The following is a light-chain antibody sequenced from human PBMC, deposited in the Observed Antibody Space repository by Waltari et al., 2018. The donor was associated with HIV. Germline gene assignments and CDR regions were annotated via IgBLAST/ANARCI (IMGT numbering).Light chain of an antibody. CDR3: QQYGSSAPLT. V-gene: IGKV3-20*01. CDR1: QSVSSSH. Sequence: EIVLTQSPGALSLSPGERATLSCRASQSVSSSHLAWYQQRPGQAPRLLMYGTSSRATGIPDRFSGSGSGTDFTLTISRLEPEDFAVYYCQQYGSSAPLTFGGGTKVEIK. CDR2: GTS. J-gene: IGKJ4*01.